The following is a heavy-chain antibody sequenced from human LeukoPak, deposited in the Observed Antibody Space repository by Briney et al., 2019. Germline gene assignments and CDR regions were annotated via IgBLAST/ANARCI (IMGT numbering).Heavy chain of an antibody. D-gene: IGHD5-24*01. CDR2: INSDGSST. CDR1: GFTFSSYW. Sequence: GGSLRLSCAASGFTFSSYWMHWVRQAPGKGLVWDSRINSDGSSTSYADSVKGRFTISRDNAKNTLYLQMNSLRAENTAVYYCARLVEMATMNWGQGTLVTVSS. CDR3: ARLVEMATMN. J-gene: IGHJ4*02. V-gene: IGHV3-74*01.